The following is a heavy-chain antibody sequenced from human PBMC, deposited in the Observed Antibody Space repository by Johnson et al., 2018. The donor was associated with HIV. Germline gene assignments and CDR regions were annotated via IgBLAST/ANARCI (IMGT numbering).Heavy chain of an antibody. Sequence: VQLVESGGGLVQPGGSLRLSCAASGFTVSSNYMSWVRQAPGKGLEWVSVIYSGGSTYYEDSVKGRFTISRDNSKNTLYLQMNSLRAEDTAVYYCARELGYCSGGSCYDAFGIWGQGTMVTVSS. V-gene: IGHV3-66*01. D-gene: IGHD2-15*01. CDR3: ARELGYCSGGSCYDAFGI. CDR1: GFTVSSNY. J-gene: IGHJ3*02. CDR2: IYSGGST.